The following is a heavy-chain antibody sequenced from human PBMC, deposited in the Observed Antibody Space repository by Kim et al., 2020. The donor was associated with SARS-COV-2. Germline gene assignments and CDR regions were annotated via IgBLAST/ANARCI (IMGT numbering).Heavy chain of an antibody. V-gene: IGHV3-7*01. D-gene: IGHD5-12*01. Sequence: EKFYMDSVRGRFTISRDNAKSSLFLQMNSLRAEDAALYYCARGGSYSFEYWGQGSLVTVSS. CDR3: ARGGSYSFEY. J-gene: IGHJ4*02. CDR2: EK.